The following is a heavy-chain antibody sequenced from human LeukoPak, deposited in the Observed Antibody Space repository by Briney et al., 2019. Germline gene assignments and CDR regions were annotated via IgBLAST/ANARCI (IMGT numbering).Heavy chain of an antibody. J-gene: IGHJ3*01. CDR1: GYTFTGHY. Sequence: ASVKVSCKASGYTFTGHYIHWMRQAPGEGREWMGWINPNGGATRFAQKFQGRVTMNRDTASTTDYMDLTRLRSDDTAVYYCSRDRADASINAFDVWGQGTLVTVSS. V-gene: IGHV1-2*02. CDR2: INPNGGAT. CDR3: SRDRADASINAFDV. D-gene: IGHD3-10*01.